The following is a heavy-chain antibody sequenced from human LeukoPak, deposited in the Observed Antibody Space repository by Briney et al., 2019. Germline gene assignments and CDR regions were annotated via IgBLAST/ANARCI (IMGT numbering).Heavy chain of an antibody. CDR3: ARGVHPDSPLLGYCSSTSCYDWFDP. V-gene: IGHV1-18*01. Sequence: ASVKVSCKASGYTFTSYGISWVRQAPGQGLEWMGWISAYNGNTNYAQKLQGRVTMTTDTSTSTAYMELRSLRSDDTAVYYCARGVHPDSPLLGYCSSTSCYDWFDPWGQGTLVAVSS. D-gene: IGHD2-2*01. CDR1: GYTFTSYG. J-gene: IGHJ5*02. CDR2: ISAYNGNT.